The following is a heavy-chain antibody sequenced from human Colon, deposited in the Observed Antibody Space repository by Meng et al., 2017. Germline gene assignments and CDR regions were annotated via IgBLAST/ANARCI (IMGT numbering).Heavy chain of an antibody. D-gene: IGHD3-22*01. CDR3: ARGAYFYDTSDYDY. CDR2: IYHSGST. Sequence: QLQLQESGSGLVKPSQTLSLTCAVSGGSISSGGYSWSWIRQPPGKGLEWIGYIYHSGSTYYNPSLKSRVSISVDTSKNQFSLKLTSVAATDTAVYYCARGAYFYDTSDYDYWGQGTLVTVSS. V-gene: IGHV4-30-2*05. J-gene: IGHJ4*02. CDR1: GGSISSGGYS.